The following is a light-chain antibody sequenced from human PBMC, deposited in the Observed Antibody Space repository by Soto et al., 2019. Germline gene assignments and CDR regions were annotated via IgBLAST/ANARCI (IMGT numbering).Light chain of an antibody. CDR3: QSYDSSLSGVV. CDR1: SSNIGAGYD. V-gene: IGLV1-40*01. J-gene: IGLJ2*01. CDR2: GNS. Sequence: QLVLTQPPPVSGAPGQRVTISCTGSSSNIGAGYDVHWYQQLPGTAPKLLIYGNSNRPSGVPDRFSGSKSGTSASLAITGLQAEDEADYYCQSYDSSLSGVVFGGGTKVTVL.